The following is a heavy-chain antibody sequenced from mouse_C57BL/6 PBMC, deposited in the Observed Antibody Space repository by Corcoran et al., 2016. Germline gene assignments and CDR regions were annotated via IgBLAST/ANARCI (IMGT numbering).Heavy chain of an antibody. D-gene: IGHD1-1*01. CDR2: IYWDDDK. CDR3: ARSVYGSSSYAMDY. Sequence: QVTLKESGPGILQSSQTLSLTCSFSGFSLSTSGMGVSWIRQPSGKGLEWLAHIYWDDDKRYNPSLKSRLTISKDTSRNQVFLKITSVDTADTATYYGARSVYGSSSYAMDYWGQGTSVTVSS. V-gene: IGHV8-12*01. CDR1: GFSLSTSGMG. J-gene: IGHJ4*01.